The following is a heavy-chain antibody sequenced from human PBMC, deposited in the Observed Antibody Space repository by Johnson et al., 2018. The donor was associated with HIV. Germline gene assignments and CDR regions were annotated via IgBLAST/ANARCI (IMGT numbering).Heavy chain of an antibody. D-gene: IGHD6-19*01. CDR1: GFTFSTYA. Sequence: VQLVESGGGLVQPGGSLRLSCAASGFTFSTYAMSWVRQAPGKGLEWVSGISGSGGRPYYADSVKGRFTISSDSSKNTLYLQMNSLRVEDTAVYYCAKSDYPGIAVAGSAYDDAFDIWGQGTMVTVSS. J-gene: IGHJ3*02. CDR2: ISGSGGRP. V-gene: IGHV3-23*04. CDR3: AKSDYPGIAVAGSAYDDAFDI.